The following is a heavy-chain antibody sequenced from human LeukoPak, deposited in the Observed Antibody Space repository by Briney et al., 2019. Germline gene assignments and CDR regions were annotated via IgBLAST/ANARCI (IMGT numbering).Heavy chain of an antibody. Sequence: ASVKVSCKASGYTFTGYYMHWVRQAPGQGLEWMGWIYPDSGGTNYAQKFQGRVTMTRDTSISTAYMELSRLRSDDPAVYYCARDPAYCGGDCYIWFDPWGQGTLVTVSS. J-gene: IGHJ5*02. D-gene: IGHD2-21*01. CDR1: GYTFTGYY. CDR3: ARDPAYCGGDCYIWFDP. V-gene: IGHV1-2*02. CDR2: IYPDSGGT.